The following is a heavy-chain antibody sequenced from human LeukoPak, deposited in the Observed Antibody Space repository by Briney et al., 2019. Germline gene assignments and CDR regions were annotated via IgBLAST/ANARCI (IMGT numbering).Heavy chain of an antibody. CDR3: ARDASDIAVAGHALGPPFDY. CDR1: GFTFSSYA. D-gene: IGHD6-19*01. CDR2: ISYDGSNK. V-gene: IGHV3-30-3*01. J-gene: IGHJ4*02. Sequence: PGRSLRLSCAACGFTFSSYAMHWVRQGPGKGLEWVAVISYDGSNKYYADSVKGRFTISRDDSKNTLYLQMNSLRAEDTAVYYCARDASDIAVAGHALGPPFDYWGQGALVTVSS.